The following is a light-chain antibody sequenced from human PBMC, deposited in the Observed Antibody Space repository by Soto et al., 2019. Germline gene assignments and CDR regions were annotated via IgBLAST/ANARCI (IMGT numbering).Light chain of an antibody. J-gene: IGLJ1*01. CDR1: TSDVGGYNL. V-gene: IGLV2-23*01. CDR3: CSYASSSSYV. Sequence: ALTQPASVSGSPGQSITISCSGTTSDVGGYNLVSWYQQHTAKAPKLLIYEGTQRPSGISSRFSGSKSGNTASLTISGLQAEDEADYYCCSYASSSSYVFGTGTKVTVL. CDR2: EGT.